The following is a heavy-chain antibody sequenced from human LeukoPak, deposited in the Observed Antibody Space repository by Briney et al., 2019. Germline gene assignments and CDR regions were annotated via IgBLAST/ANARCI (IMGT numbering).Heavy chain of an antibody. V-gene: IGHV3-15*01. D-gene: IGHD6-19*01. J-gene: IGHJ4*02. CDR3: TTDKVSGWNLGY. CDR1: GFTFSSYA. CDR2: IKSKTDGGTT. Sequence: PGGSLRLSCSASGFTFSSYAMHWVRQAPGKGLEWVGRIKSKTDGGTTDYAAPVKGRFTISRDDSKNTLYLQMNSLKTEDTAVYYCTTDKVSGWNLGYWGQGTLVTVSS.